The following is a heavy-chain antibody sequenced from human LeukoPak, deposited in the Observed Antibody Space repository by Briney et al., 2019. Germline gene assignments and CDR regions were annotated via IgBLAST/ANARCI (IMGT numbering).Heavy chain of an antibody. CDR3: ARERYIVATIDAFDI. CDR2: IYYSGST. Sequence: SERLSLTCTVSGGSISSYYWSWTRQPPGKGLEWIGYIYYSGSTNYNPSLKSRVTISADTSKSQFSLKLSSVTAADTAVYYCARERYIVATIDAFDIWGQGTIATVSS. D-gene: IGHD5-12*01. J-gene: IGHJ3*02. CDR1: GGSISSYY. V-gene: IGHV4-59*01.